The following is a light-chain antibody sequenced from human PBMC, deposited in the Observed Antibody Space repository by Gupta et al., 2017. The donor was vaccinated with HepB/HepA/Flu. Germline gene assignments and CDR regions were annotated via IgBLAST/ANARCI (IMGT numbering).Light chain of an antibody. CDR1: QSLVDSDGNTY. CDR2: KIS. Sequence: DVVMTQSPLSLPVTLGQPASISCRSSQSLVDSDGNTYLNWFQQRPGQSPRRLIYKISNRDAGVPDRFSGSGCGNNLTLKISRGEAEDVGVYYCRQPTLWPPVTFGQGTRLEIK. CDR3: RQPTLWPPVT. V-gene: IGKV2-30*01. J-gene: IGKJ5*01.